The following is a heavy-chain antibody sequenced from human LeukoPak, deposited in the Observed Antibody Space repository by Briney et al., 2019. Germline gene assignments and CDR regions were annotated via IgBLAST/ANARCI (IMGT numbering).Heavy chain of an antibody. CDR3: AKEDWNYQEGERYNWFDP. V-gene: IGHV3-74*01. J-gene: IGHJ5*02. CDR1: EFTFSSYW. CDR2: INTDGVST. D-gene: IGHD1-7*01. Sequence: GGSLRLSCEASEFTFSSYWMHWVRQAPGKGLVWASRINTDGVSTNYADSVKGRFTISRDKVKNTVYLQMNSLRTEDTAVYYCAKEDWNYQEGERYNWFDPWGQGTLVTVSS.